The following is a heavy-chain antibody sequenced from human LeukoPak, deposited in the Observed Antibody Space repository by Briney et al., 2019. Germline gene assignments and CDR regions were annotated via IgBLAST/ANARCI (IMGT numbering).Heavy chain of an antibody. Sequence: GGSLRLSCAASGFTFSNYAMNWVRQAPGKGLDWVSAISSSGFSTYYADSVKGRFTISRDNSKNTLHLQMNSLRAEDTAVYYCAKGVPDYIHYFDYWGQGTLVTVSP. D-gene: IGHD3-10*01. CDR1: GFTFSNYA. CDR3: AKGVPDYIHYFDY. J-gene: IGHJ4*02. V-gene: IGHV3-23*01. CDR2: ISSSGFST.